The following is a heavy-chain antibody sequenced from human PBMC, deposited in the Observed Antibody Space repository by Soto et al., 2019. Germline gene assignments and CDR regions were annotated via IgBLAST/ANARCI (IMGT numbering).Heavy chain of an antibody. V-gene: IGHV4-28*01. D-gene: IGHD2-2*01. J-gene: IGHJ3*02. Sequence: SEPLSLTCAVSGYSISSSNWWGWIRQPPGKGLEWIGYIYYSGSTYYNPSLKSRVTMSVDTSMNQFSLKLSSVTAVDTAVYYCARSPLPDDAFDIWGQGTMVTVSS. CDR3: ARSPLPDDAFDI. CDR1: GYSISSSNW. CDR2: IYYSGST.